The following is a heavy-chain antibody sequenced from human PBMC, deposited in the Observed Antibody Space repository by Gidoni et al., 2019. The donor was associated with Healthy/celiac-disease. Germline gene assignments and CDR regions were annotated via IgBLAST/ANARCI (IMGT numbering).Heavy chain of an antibody. J-gene: IGHJ4*02. D-gene: IGHD5-18*01. CDR3: ARGTVDTAMVTRPLYFDY. CDR2: INHSGST. V-gene: IGHV4-34*01. Sequence: QVQLQQWGAGLLKPSETLSLTCAVYGGSFSGYYWSWIRQPPGKGLEWIGEINHSGSTNYNPSLKSRVTISVDTSKNQFSLKLSSVTAADTAVYYCARGTVDTAMVTRPLYFDYWGQGTLVTVSS. CDR1: GGSFSGYY.